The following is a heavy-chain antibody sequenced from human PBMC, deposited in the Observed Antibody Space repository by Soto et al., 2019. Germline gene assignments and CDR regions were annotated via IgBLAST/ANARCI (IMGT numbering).Heavy chain of an antibody. D-gene: IGHD3-3*01. CDR3: ARVRIWSGDYFDY. CDR1: GGSISSYY. J-gene: IGHJ4*02. V-gene: IGHV4-59*01. Sequence: QVQLQESGPGLVKPSETLSLTCTVSGGSISSYYWSWIRQPPGKGLEWIGYIYYSGSINYNPSLKSRVNISVDTSKNQFSLELTAVNAADTAVYYWARVRIWSGDYFDYWGQGPMVTVSS. CDR2: IYYSGSI.